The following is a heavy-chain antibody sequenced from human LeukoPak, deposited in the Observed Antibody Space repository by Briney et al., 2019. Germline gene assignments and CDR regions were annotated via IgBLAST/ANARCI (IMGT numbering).Heavy chain of an antibody. Sequence: GGSLRLSCAASGFTFSSYEMNWVRQAPGKGLEWVSYISSSGSTIYYADSVKGRFTISRDNAKNSLYLQMNSLRAEDTAVYYCARNGNYYDSSGYYHNDYWGQGTLVTVSS. CDR2: ISSSGSTI. CDR3: ARNGNYYDSSGYYHNDY. CDR1: GFTFSSYE. J-gene: IGHJ4*02. D-gene: IGHD3-22*01. V-gene: IGHV3-48*03.